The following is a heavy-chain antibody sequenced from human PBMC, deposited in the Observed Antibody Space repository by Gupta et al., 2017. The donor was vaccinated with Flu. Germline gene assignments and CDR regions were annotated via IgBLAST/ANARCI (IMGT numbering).Heavy chain of an antibody. D-gene: IGHD2-21*01. CDR1: GFTFSPYE. V-gene: IGHV3-48*03. Sequence: EVQLVESGGGLVQSGGSLRLSCAGSGFTFSPYEMIWVRQAPGKGLEWVSYISSRGTTIYYADSVKGRVTISRDNAKNSLSLQMNSLRAEDTAVYYCASNSASYGGWWGSWGQGTLVTVSS. CDR2: ISSRGTTI. J-gene: IGHJ5*02. CDR3: ASNSASYGGWWGS.